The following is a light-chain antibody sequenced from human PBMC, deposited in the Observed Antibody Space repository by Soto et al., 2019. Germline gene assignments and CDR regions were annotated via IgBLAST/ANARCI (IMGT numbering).Light chain of an antibody. CDR2: EVT. Sequence: QSALTQPASVSGSPGQSSTISCTGTSSDIGGYNYVSWYQQHPGKAPKLMVYEVTNRPSGVSDRFSGSTSVNSASLTISGLQADDEAEYFCISYKTDDTFLFGTGTKV. J-gene: IGLJ1*01. CDR3: ISYKTDDTFL. V-gene: IGLV2-14*01. CDR1: SSDIGGYNY.